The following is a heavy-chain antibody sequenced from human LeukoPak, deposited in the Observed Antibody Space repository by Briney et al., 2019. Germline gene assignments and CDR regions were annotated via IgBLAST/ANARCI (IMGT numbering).Heavy chain of an antibody. CDR2: IYYSGST. CDR3: ARPAHYGSGSYSYYFDY. CDR1: GGSISSYY. D-gene: IGHD3-10*01. V-gene: IGHV4-59*01. J-gene: IGHJ4*02. Sequence: PSETLSLTCTASGGSISSYYWSWIRQPPGKGLEWIGYIYYSGSTNYNPPLKSRVTISVDTSKNQFSLKLSSVTAADTAVYYCARPAHYGSGSYSYYFDYWGQGTLVTVSS.